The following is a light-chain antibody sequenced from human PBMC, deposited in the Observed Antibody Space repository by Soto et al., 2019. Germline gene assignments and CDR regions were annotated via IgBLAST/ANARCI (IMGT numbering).Light chain of an antibody. CDR3: QSYDNSLSGVV. J-gene: IGLJ2*01. V-gene: IGLV1-40*01. CDR1: SPNIGAGFD. Sequence: QSVLTQPPSVSGAPGQRIIISCTGSSPNIGAGFDVHWYQHLPGTAPKLLVYDNDNRPSGLPARFSDSRSGTSASLAITSLQADDEADYYCQSYDNSLSGVVFGGGTKLTVL. CDR2: DND.